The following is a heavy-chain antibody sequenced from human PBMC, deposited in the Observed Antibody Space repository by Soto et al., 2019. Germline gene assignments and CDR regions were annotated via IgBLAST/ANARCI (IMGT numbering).Heavy chain of an antibody. Sequence: GGSLRLSCAASGFTFSSYSMNWVRQAPGKGLEWVSYISSSSSSTIYYADSVKGRFTISRDNAKNSLYLQMNSLRAEDTAVYYCARAGEDIVATIYDYWGQGTLVTVSS. J-gene: IGHJ4*02. D-gene: IGHD5-12*01. V-gene: IGHV3-48*01. CDR3: ARAGEDIVATIYDY. CDR1: GFTFSSYS. CDR2: ISSSSSSTI.